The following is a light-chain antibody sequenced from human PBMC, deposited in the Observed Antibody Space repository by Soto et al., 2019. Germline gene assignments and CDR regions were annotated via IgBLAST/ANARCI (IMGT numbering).Light chain of an antibody. CDR1: QGISSA. Sequence: AIQLTQSPSSLSASVGDRVSITCRASQGISSALAWYQHKPGKAPKILIYDASRLQSGVPSRFSGSESGTECTLTISSLQPEDFATYYCQQLKYYPFTFGQGTRLEIK. CDR2: DAS. V-gene: IGKV1D-13*01. J-gene: IGKJ5*01. CDR3: QQLKYYPFT.